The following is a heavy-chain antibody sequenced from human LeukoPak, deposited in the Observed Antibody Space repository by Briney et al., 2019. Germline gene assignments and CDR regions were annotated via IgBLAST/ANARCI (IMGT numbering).Heavy chain of an antibody. CDR1: GDIVSTNSAA. D-gene: IGHD2-15*01. V-gene: IGHV6-1*01. CDR2: TYYRSKWYN. CDR3: ARDMGVFSKWSKYDS. Sequence: SQTLSLTCAISGDIVSTNSAAWNWIRQSPSRGLEWLGRTYYRSKWYNDYAVSVKIRIAINPDTSKNQFSLQLNSVTPEDTAVYYCARDMGVFSKWSKYDSWGQGTLVTVSS. J-gene: IGHJ4*02.